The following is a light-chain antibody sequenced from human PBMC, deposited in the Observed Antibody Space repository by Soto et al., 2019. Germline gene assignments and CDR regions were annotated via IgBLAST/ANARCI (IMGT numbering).Light chain of an antibody. CDR1: SSDVGGYNY. CDR2: DVR. Sequence: QSALTQPRSVSGSPGQSVTISCTGTSSDVGGYNYVSWYQQHPGRAPRVMIYDVRTRPSGVPDRFSGSKSGNTASLTISELQAEDEADYYCCSYAGDYTFVFGTGTKLT. V-gene: IGLV2-11*01. CDR3: CSYAGDYTFV. J-gene: IGLJ1*01.